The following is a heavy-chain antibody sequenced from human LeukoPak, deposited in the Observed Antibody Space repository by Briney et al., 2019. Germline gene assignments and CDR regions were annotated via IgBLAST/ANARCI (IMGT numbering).Heavy chain of an antibody. CDR2: INHDGSDT. Sequence: PRGSLRLSCAASGFTFKLYWMHWVRQVPGRGPVWVSRINHDGSDTIYADSVRGRFTISRDDAKNTLYLQMNNLRAEDTAVYYCAKDQLLGGSYTFDYWGQGTLVTVSS. V-gene: IGHV3-74*01. CDR3: AKDQLLGGSYTFDY. D-gene: IGHD1-26*01. CDR1: GFTFKLYW. J-gene: IGHJ4*02.